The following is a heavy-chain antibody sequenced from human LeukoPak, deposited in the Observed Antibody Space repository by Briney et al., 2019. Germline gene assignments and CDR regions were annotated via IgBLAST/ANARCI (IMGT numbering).Heavy chain of an antibody. Sequence: PSETLSLTCTVSGGSISSGSYYWSWIRQPAGKGLEWIGRIYTSGGTNYNPSLKSRVTISVDTSKNQFSLKLSSVTAADTAVYYCARVQWELRGDDHDAFDIWGQGTMVTVSS. CDR3: ARVQWELRGDDHDAFDI. CDR1: GGSISSGSYY. CDR2: IYTSGGT. J-gene: IGHJ3*02. V-gene: IGHV4-61*02. D-gene: IGHD1-26*01.